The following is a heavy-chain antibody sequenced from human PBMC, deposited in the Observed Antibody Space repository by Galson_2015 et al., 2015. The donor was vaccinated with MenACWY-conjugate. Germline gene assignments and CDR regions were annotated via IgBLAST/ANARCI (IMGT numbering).Heavy chain of an antibody. CDR1: GFSLSTSGMC. CDR3: ARILTTLGYYFDY. Sequence: PALVKPPQPLTLTCTFSGFSLSTSGMCVSWIRQTPGKALEWLARIDWDDDKYYSTSLKTRLTISKDTSKNQVVLTMTNMDPVDTATYYCARILTTLGYYFDYWGQGTLVTVSS. J-gene: IGHJ4*02. CDR2: IDWDDDK. V-gene: IGHV2-70*11. D-gene: IGHD4-11*01.